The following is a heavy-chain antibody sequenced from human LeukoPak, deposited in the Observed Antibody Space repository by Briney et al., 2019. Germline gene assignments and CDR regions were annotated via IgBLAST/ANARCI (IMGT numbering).Heavy chain of an antibody. Sequence: ASVKVSCKASGYXFTGYYMHWVRQAPGQGLEWMGWINPNSGGTNYAQNFRGRVTMTRDTSISTAYMEVSRLRSDDTAVYYCAREDSSGYDYWGQGTLVTASS. V-gene: IGHV1-2*02. CDR2: INPNSGGT. J-gene: IGHJ4*02. CDR1: GYXFTGYY. CDR3: AREDSSGYDY. D-gene: IGHD3-22*01.